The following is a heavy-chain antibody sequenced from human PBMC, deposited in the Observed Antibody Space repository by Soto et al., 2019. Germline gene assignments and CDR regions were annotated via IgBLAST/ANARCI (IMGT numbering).Heavy chain of an antibody. D-gene: IGHD5-18*01. CDR1: GGSISSYY. V-gene: IGHV4-59*01. Sequence: PSETLSLTCTVSGGSISSYYWSWIRQPPGKGLEWIGYIYYSGSTNYNPSLKSRVTISVDTSKNQFSLKLSSVTAADTAVYYCARVSPAMDTDVDYWGQGTLVTVSS. CDR2: IYYSGST. CDR3: ARVSPAMDTDVDY. J-gene: IGHJ4*02.